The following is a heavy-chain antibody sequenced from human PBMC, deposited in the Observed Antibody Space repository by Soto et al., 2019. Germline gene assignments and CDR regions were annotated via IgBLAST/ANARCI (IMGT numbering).Heavy chain of an antibody. Sequence: GGSLRLSCAASGFTFSNYALSWVRQAPGTGQEWVSSISISGGSTYYADSVQGRFTISRDNSKNTLYLQMNSLRAEDTAVYYCAKVGPWGLMVRGVPPHYGMDVWGQGTTVTVSS. CDR1: GFTFSNYA. CDR3: AKVGPWGLMVRGVPPHYGMDV. J-gene: IGHJ6*02. D-gene: IGHD3-10*01. V-gene: IGHV3-23*01. CDR2: ISISGGST.